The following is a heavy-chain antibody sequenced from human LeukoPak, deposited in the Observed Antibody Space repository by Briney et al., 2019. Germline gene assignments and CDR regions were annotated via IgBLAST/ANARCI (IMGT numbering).Heavy chain of an antibody. CDR1: GFTFSSYA. CDR3: AKVMTRTMVRGVPPSDY. D-gene: IGHD3-10*01. Sequence: GGSLRLSCAASGFTFSSYAMSWVRQAPWKGLEWVSAISGSGGSTYYADSVKGRFTISRDNSKNTLYLQMNSLRAEDTAVYYCAKVMTRTMVRGVPPSDYWGQGTLVTVSS. V-gene: IGHV3-23*01. J-gene: IGHJ4*02. CDR2: ISGSGGST.